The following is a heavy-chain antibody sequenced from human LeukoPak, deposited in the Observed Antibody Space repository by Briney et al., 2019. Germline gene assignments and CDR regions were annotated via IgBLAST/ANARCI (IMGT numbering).Heavy chain of an antibody. Sequence: NPSETLSLTCTVSGGSISSYYWSWIRQPPGKGLEWIGEINHSGSTNYNPSLKSRVTISVDTSKNQFSLKLSSVTAADTAVYYCARKYSGSYLSYYYGMDVWGQGTTVTVSS. V-gene: IGHV4-34*01. CDR1: GGSISSYY. D-gene: IGHD1-26*01. CDR2: INHSGST. CDR3: ARKYSGSYLSYYYGMDV. J-gene: IGHJ6*02.